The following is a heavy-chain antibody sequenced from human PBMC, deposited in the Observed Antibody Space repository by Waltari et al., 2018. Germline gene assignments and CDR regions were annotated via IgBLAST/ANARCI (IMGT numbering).Heavy chain of an antibody. Sequence: QVQLVQSGAEVKKPGSSVKVSCMGYGGTFGCYVVNWVRQAPGQGLEWMGRIVPILGLTDYAQKFQGRGTMTADKSTDTAHMELSSLRSEDTALYYCARDALAGSYFDYWGHGTLVTVSS. V-gene: IGHV1-69*04. CDR1: GGTFGCYV. CDR3: ARDALAGSYFDY. J-gene: IGHJ4*01. D-gene: IGHD6-19*01. CDR2: IVPILGLT.